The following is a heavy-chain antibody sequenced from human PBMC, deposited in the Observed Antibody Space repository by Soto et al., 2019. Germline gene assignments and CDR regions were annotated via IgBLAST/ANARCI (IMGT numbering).Heavy chain of an antibody. J-gene: IGHJ6*02. D-gene: IGHD2-8*01. CDR3: ARHSSYGTYYYGMDV. CDR1: GYTFNSYW. V-gene: IGHV5-51*01. Sequence: PGESLKISCKGSGYTFNSYWIGWVRQMPGKGLEWMGIIYPGDSDTRYSPSFQGQVTISADKSISTAYLQWSSVKASDTAMYYCARHSSYGTYYYGMDVWGQGTTVTVTS. CDR2: IYPGDSDT.